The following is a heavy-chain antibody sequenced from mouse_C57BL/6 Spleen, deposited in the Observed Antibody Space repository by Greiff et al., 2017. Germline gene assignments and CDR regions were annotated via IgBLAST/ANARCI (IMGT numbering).Heavy chain of an antibody. D-gene: IGHD2-4*01. J-gene: IGHJ4*01. CDR1: GYTFTDYN. CDR2: INPNNGGT. Sequence: EVKLMESGPELVKPGASVKIPCKASGYTFTDYNMDWVKQSHGKSLEWIGDINPNNGGTIYNQKFKGKATLTVDKSSSTAYMELRSLTSEDTAVYYCARGVDYDEGNYAMDYWGQGTSVTVSS. V-gene: IGHV1-18*01. CDR3: ARGVDYDEGNYAMDY.